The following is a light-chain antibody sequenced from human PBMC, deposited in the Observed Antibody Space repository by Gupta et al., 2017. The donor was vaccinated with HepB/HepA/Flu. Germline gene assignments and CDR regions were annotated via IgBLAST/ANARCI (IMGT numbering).Light chain of an antibody. CDR1: QSGLNNSNNKNS. CDR2: WAS. J-gene: IGKJ4*01. CDR3: QHEHCIPFI. Sequence: DIVMTQSPDSLTVSLGERATINCKSSQSGLNNSNNKNSIAWYQQKPGQPPKLLIYWASTRESGVPDRFSGRGSETDFTLSISNLQAEDVAVYYCQHEHCIPFIFGRGTKVDIK. V-gene: IGKV4-1*01.